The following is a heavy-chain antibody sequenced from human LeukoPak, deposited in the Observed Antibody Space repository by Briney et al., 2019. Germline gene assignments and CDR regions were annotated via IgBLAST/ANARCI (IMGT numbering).Heavy chain of an antibody. J-gene: IGHJ4*02. V-gene: IGHV3-7*03. CDR1: GFTFSSYW. D-gene: IGHD2-2*01. Sequence: GGFLRLSCAASGFTFSSYWMSWVRQAPGKGLEWVANIKQDGSEKYYVDSVKGRFTISRDNAKNSLYLQMNSLRAEDTAVYYCARDQGGIVVVPAAIDYWGQGTLVTVSS. CDR3: ARDQGGIVVVPAAIDY. CDR2: IKQDGSEK.